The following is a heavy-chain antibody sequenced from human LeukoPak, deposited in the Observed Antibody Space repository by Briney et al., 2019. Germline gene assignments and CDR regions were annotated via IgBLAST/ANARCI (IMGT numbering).Heavy chain of an antibody. CDR2: IKQDGSEK. Sequence: GGSLRLSCAASGFTFSSYWMSWVRQAPGKGLEWVANIKQDGSEKHYVDSVKGRFTSSRDNAKNSLYLQMNSLRAEDTAVYYCARGSSAFRFGEALDYWGQGTLVTVSS. CDR1: GFTFSSYW. CDR3: ARGSSAFRFGEALDY. V-gene: IGHV3-7*01. J-gene: IGHJ4*02. D-gene: IGHD3-10*01.